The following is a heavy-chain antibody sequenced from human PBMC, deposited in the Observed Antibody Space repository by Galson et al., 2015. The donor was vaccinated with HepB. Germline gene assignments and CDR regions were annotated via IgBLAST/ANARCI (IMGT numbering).Heavy chain of an antibody. CDR2: ISGSGGST. CDR3: AKDHEYYDSSGYYTEGGW. CDR1: GFTFSSYA. Sequence: SLRLSCAASGFTFSSYAMSWVRQAPGKGLEWVSAISGSGGSTYYADSVKGRFTISRDNSKNTLYLQMNSLRAEDTAVYYCAKDHEYYDSSGYYTEGGWWGQGTLVTVSS. V-gene: IGHV3-23*01. J-gene: IGHJ4*02. D-gene: IGHD3-22*01.